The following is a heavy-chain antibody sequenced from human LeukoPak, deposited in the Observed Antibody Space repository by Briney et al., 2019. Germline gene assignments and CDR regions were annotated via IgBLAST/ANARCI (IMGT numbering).Heavy chain of an antibody. Sequence: GGSLRLSCAASGFTFSSYGMHWVRQAPGKGLEWVAIISYDGGYKFYGDSVKGRFTIPRDNSKNTLSLQMRNLRAEDTAVYYCVILMGDYVDYWGQGARVTVSP. CDR2: ISYDGGYK. D-gene: IGHD2-8*01. V-gene: IGHV3-30*03. CDR3: VILMGDYVDY. J-gene: IGHJ4*02. CDR1: GFTFSSYG.